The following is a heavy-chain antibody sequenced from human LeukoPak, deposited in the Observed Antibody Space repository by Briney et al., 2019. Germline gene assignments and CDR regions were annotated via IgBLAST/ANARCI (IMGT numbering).Heavy chain of an antibody. J-gene: IGHJ4*02. V-gene: IGHV1-18*04. CDR2: ISASNGNT. D-gene: IGHD6-19*01. Sequence: ASVKVSCKASGYTFTGYYMHWVRQAPGQGLEWMGWISASNGNTKYAQKFLGRVTMTTDTSTSTAYMDLRSLTSDDTAVYYCAKDKGLSSGWYDWGQGTLVTVSS. CDR1: GYTFTGYY. CDR3: AKDKGLSSGWYD.